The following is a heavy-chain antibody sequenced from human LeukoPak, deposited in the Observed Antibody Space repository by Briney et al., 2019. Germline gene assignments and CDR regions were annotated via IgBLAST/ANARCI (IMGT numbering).Heavy chain of an antibody. CDR2: NYYSGSA. J-gene: IGHJ5*02. CDR1: GGSISSYY. D-gene: IGHD3-10*01. CDR3: ARGQLWFGELSYNWFDP. V-gene: IGHV4-59*01. Sequence: SETLSLTCTVSGGSISSYYWSWIRQPPGKGLEWIGYNYYSGSANYNPSLMSRVTISVDTYKNQFSLKLSSVTAADTAVYYCARGQLWFGELSYNWFDPWGQGTLVTVSS.